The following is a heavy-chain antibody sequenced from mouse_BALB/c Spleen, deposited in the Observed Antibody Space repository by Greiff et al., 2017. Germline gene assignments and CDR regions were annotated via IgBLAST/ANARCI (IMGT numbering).Heavy chain of an antibody. D-gene: IGHD1-1*01. CDR1: GFTFSDFY. CDR2: SRNKANDYTT. CDR3: ARDAPHYYGSSGFAY. J-gene: IGHJ3*01. V-gene: IGHV7-1*02. Sequence: EVMLVESGGGLVKPGGSLRLSCATSGFTFSDFYMEWVRQPPGKRLEWIAASRNKANDYTTEYSASVKGRFIVSRDTSQSILYLQMNALRAEDTAIYYCARDAPHYYGSSGFAYWGQGTLVTVSA.